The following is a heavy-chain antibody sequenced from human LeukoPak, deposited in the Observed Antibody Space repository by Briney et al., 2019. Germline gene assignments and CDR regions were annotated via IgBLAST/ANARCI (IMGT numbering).Heavy chain of an antibody. CDR1: GFTFSSYA. D-gene: IGHD4-23*01. V-gene: IGHV3-23*01. CDR2: ISGSGGST. J-gene: IGHJ4*02. CDR3: AKDYGGNPFDY. Sequence: PGGSLRLSCAASGFTFSSYAMSWVRQAPGKGLEWVSAISGSGGSTYFADSVKGRFAISRDNSKNTLYLQMSSLRAEDTAVYYCAKDYGGNPFDYWGQGTLATVSS.